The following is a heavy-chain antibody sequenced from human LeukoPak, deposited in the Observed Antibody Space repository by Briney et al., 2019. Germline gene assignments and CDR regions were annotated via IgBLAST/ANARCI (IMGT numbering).Heavy chain of an antibody. D-gene: IGHD3-22*01. Sequence: SVKVSCKASGGTFSSYAISWVRQAPGQGLEWMGGIIPIFGTANYAQKFQGRVTITADKSTSTAYMELRSLRSDDTAVYYCARDTRFRRAITMIVVVIGHDAFDIWGQGTMVTVSS. CDR3: ARDTRFRRAITMIVVVIGHDAFDI. CDR1: GGTFSSYA. V-gene: IGHV1-69*06. CDR2: IIPIFGTA. J-gene: IGHJ3*02.